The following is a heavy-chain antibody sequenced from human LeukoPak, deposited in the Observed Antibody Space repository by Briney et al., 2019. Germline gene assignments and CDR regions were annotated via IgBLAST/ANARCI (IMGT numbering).Heavy chain of an antibody. V-gene: IGHV1-2*06. CDR3: ARDKGSSTFGAYYYYMDV. J-gene: IGHJ6*03. CDR2: INPNSGGT. D-gene: IGHD2-2*01. Sequence: ASVKVSCKASGYTFTGYYMHWVRQAPGQGLEWMGRINPNSGGTNYAQKFQGRVTMTRDTSISTAYMELSRLRSDDTAVYYCARDKGSSTFGAYYYYMDVWGKGTTVIVSS. CDR1: GYTFTGYY.